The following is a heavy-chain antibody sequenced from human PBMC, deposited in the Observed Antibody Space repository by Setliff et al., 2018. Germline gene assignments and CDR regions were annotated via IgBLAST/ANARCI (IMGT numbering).Heavy chain of an antibody. J-gene: IGHJ4*02. CDR2: IYYSGST. CDR3: ARGRNIAARLLDS. CDR1: GGSLSSYNY. Sequence: SETLSLTCTVSGGSLSSYNYWSWIRQPAGKGLEWIGYIYYSGSTNYNPSLKSRATISIDTSKDQFSLKLISMSAADTAVYFCARGRNIAARLLDSWGQGALVTVSS. V-gene: IGHV4-61*10. D-gene: IGHD6-6*01.